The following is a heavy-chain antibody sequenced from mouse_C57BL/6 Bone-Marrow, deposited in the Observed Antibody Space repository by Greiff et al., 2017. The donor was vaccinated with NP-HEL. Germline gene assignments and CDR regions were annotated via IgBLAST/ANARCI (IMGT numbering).Heavy chain of an antibody. CDR1: GFSLTSYG. D-gene: IGHD2-3*01. CDR2: IWSGGST. V-gene: IGHV2-5*01. CDR3: ARFGYYGWYFDV. J-gene: IGHJ1*03. Sequence: QVQLQQSGPGLVQPSQSLSITCTVSGFSLTSYGVHWVRQSPGKGLEWLGVIWSGGSTDYNAAFMSRLSITKDNSKSQVFFKMNSLQADDTAICYCARFGYYGWYFDVWGTGTTVTVSS.